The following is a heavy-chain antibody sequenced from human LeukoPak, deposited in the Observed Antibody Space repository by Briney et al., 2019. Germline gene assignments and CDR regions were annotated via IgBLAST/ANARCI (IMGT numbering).Heavy chain of an antibody. CDR2: ISSSSSYI. CDR3: TRADYDILTADYGDTLLISGAFAFDI. J-gene: IGHJ3*02. V-gene: IGHV3-21*01. CDR1: GFTFSSYS. Sequence: PGGSLRLSCAASGFTFSSYSMNWVRQAPGKGLEWVSSISSSSSYIYYADSVKGRFTISRDNAKNSLYLQMNSLRAEDTAVYYCTRADYDILTADYGDTLLISGAFAFDIWGQGTMVTVSS. D-gene: IGHD3-9*01.